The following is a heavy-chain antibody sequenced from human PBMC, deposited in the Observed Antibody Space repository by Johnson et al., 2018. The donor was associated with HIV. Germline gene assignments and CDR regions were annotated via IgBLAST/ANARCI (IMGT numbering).Heavy chain of an antibody. CDR3: ARRCSSSSCSHGAFDI. D-gene: IGHD2-2*01. V-gene: IGHV3-23*04. CDR1: GITFSSYA. Sequence: MLLVESGGGLVQPGGSLRLSCAASGITFSSYAMSWVRQAPGKGLEWVSTISGSGGRTYYADSVQGRFTISRDNSNNMVYLQMNSLRVEDTAVYYCARRCSSSSCSHGAFDIWGQGTVVTVSS. J-gene: IGHJ3*02. CDR2: ISGSGGRT.